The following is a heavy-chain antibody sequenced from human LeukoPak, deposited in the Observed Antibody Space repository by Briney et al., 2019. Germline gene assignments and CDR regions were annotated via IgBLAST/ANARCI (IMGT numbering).Heavy chain of an antibody. Sequence: SETLSLTCTVSGGSISSHYWSWIRQPPGKGLEWIGYIYYSGSTNYNPSLKSRVTISVDTSKNQFSLKLSSVTAADTAVYYCARGRGGDWGRAFDIWGQGTMVTVSS. CDR3: ARGRGGDWGRAFDI. CDR2: IYYSGST. D-gene: IGHD2-21*02. J-gene: IGHJ3*02. V-gene: IGHV4-59*11. CDR1: GGSISSHY.